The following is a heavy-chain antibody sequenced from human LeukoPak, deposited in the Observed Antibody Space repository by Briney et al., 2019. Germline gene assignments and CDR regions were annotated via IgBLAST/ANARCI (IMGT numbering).Heavy chain of an antibody. CDR3: AREPLTVTTTDFDY. V-gene: IGHV3-23*01. J-gene: IGHJ4*02. CDR2: ISGSGART. D-gene: IGHD4-17*01. Sequence: GGSLRLSCVTSGFTFSGYGVSWVRQAPGKGLEWVSGISGSGARTYYAGSVKGRFTISRDNSKNTLYLHMNSLRAEDTAVYYCAREPLTVTTTDFDYWGQGTLVTVSS. CDR1: GFTFSGYG.